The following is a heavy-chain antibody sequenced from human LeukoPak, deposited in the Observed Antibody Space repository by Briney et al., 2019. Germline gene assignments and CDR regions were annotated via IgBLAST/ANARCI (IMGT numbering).Heavy chain of an antibody. CDR3: ARHEGVLGHCTNGVCSYPSATDY. V-gene: IGHV4-39*01. J-gene: IGHJ4*02. Sequence: SETLSLTCTVSGGSISSSSYYWGWIRQPPGKGLEWIGSIYYSGSTYYNPSLKSRVTISVDTSKNQFSLKLSSVTAADTAVYYCARHEGVLGHCTNGVCSYPSATDYWGQGTLVTVSS. CDR1: GGSISSSSYY. CDR2: IYYSGST. D-gene: IGHD2-8*01.